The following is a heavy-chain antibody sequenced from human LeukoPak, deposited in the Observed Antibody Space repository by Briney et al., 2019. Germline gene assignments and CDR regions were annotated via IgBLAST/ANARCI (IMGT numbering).Heavy chain of an antibody. CDR1: GYRFTSYG. V-gene: IGHV1-18*01. D-gene: IGHD1-1*01. Sequence: ASVKVSCKASGYRFTSYGINWVRQARGQGLEWMGWINGFNANTNYAQKFQGRVTLTTDTSTSAAYMELTSLTSDDTAVYYCAFSSIYLWNQRILDYWGQGTLVTVSS. CDR3: AFSSIYLWNQRILDY. CDR2: INGFNANT. J-gene: IGHJ4*02.